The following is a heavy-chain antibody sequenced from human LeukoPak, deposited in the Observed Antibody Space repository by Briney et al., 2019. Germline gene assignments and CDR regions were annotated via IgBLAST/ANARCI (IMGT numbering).Heavy chain of an antibody. D-gene: IGHD3-22*01. Sequence: SETLSLTCTVSGGSISSYWWSWVRQPPGKGLEWIGHIFHSGSTTYNASLQSRVTISVDTSKNQFSLNLNSVTAADTALYYCARFTRYDGGGYYLDYWGQGTLDTVSS. J-gene: IGHJ4*02. CDR1: GGSISSYW. CDR3: ARFTRYDGGGYYLDY. CDR2: IFHSGST. V-gene: IGHV4-59*08.